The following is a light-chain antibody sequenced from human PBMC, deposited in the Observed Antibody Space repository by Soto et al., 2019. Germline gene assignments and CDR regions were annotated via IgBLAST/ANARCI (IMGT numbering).Light chain of an antibody. Sequence: EIVLTQSPGTLSLSPGERATLSCRASQSVSSGSLAWYQQKGGQAPRLLIYGTSRRATGLPDRFSGSGSGTDFTLTISRLEPEDFAVYYWQQYGSSNTFGQGTRLEIK. CDR3: QQYGSSNT. J-gene: IGKJ5*01. V-gene: IGKV3-20*01. CDR2: GTS. CDR1: QSVSSGS.